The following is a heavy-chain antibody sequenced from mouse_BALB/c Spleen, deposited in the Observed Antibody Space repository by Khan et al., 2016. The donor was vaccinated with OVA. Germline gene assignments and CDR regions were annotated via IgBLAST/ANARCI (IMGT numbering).Heavy chain of an antibody. D-gene: IGHD2-10*02. Sequence: VRLQQSGPELVKPGASMKISCRASGYSFTDYTMNWVKQSHGKSLEWIGLINPYNGGTSYNQKFKGKATLTVDKSSSTAYMELLSLTSEDSAVYYCARSWYGNFAYWGQGTLVTVSA. CDR2: INPYNGGT. CDR3: ARSWYGNFAY. CDR1: GYSFTDYT. J-gene: IGHJ3*01. V-gene: IGHV1-18*01.